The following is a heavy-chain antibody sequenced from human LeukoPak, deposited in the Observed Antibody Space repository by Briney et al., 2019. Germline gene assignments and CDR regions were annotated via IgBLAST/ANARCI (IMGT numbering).Heavy chain of an antibody. CDR2: IYYSGST. CDR3: ARFSSGYSRGGWFDP. CDR1: GGSISSYY. J-gene: IGHJ5*02. D-gene: IGHD5-12*01. V-gene: IGHV4-59*01. Sequence: PSETLSLTCTVSGGSISSYYWSWLRQPPGKGLEWIGYIYYSGSTNYNPSLKSRVTISVDTSKNQFSLKLSSVTAADTAVYYCARFSSGYSRGGWFDPWGQGTLVTVSS.